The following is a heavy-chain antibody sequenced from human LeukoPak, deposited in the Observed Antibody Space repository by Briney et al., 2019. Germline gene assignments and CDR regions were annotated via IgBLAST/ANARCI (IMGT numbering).Heavy chain of an antibody. V-gene: IGHV1-69*04. CDR2: IIPILGIA. CDR3: ARDQLPIVVVVAATYGMDV. D-gene: IGHD2-15*01. J-gene: IGHJ6*02. CDR1: GGTFSSYA. Sequence: SVKASCKASGGTFSSYAISWVRQAPGQGLEWMGRIIPILGIANYAQKFQGRVTITADKSTSTAYMELSSLRSEDTAVYYCARDQLPIVVVVAATYGMDVWGQGTTVTVSS.